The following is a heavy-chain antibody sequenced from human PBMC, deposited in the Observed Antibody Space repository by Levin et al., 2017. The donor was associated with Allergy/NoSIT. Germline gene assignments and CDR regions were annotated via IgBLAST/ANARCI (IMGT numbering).Heavy chain of an antibody. J-gene: IGHJ1*01. Sequence: ASVKVSCKASGYTFTSYYIHWVRQAPGQGLEWMGVINPSGGSTRYAQKLQGRVSLTRDTSTSTLYMELSSLRSEDTAVYYCARGGQLRVEAYLQDWGQGTLVTVSS. CDR1: GYTFTSYY. CDR2: INPSGGST. V-gene: IGHV1-46*04. D-gene: IGHD4-17*01. CDR3: ARGGQLRVEAYLQD.